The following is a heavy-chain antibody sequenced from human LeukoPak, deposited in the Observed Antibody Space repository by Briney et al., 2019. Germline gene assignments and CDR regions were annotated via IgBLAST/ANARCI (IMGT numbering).Heavy chain of an antibody. D-gene: IGHD1-26*01. Sequence: PGGSLRLSCAASGFTFSSYGMHWVRQAPGKGLEWVALISYDGSNKYYADSVKGRFTISRDNSKNTLYLQMNSLRAEDTALYYCANVGATISFDSWGQGTLVTVSS. CDR3: ANVGATISFDS. J-gene: IGHJ4*02. CDR1: GFTFSSYG. V-gene: IGHV3-30*18. CDR2: ISYDGSNK.